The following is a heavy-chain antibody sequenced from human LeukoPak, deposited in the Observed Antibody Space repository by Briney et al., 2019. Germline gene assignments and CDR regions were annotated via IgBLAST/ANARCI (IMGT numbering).Heavy chain of an antibody. D-gene: IGHD3-22*01. CDR3: ARDDNYGMDV. CDR2: IHYSGGT. V-gene: IGHV4-59*01. CDR1: SGSISSYY. J-gene: IGHJ6*02. Sequence: SETLSLTCAVSSGSISSYYWSWIRQPPGRRLEWIGFIHYSGGTNYNPSLKSRVTISADTSKNQFSLRLTSVTAADTAVYYCARDDNYGMDVWGQGTTVTVSS.